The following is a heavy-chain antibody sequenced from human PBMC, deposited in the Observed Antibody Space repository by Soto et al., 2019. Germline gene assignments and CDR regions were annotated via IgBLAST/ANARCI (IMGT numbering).Heavy chain of an antibody. Sequence: GGSLRLSCEASGFTFSTYGMHWVRQAPGKGLEWVAVIWHDGNKKYYSDSVKGRFTISRDNSKNTLYLQMNSLRVEDTAVYYCARHCSSASCYYMDVWGKGTTVTVSS. CDR1: GFTFSTYG. J-gene: IGHJ6*03. V-gene: IGHV3-33*01. CDR3: ARHCSSASCYYMDV. D-gene: IGHD2-2*01. CDR2: IWHDGNKK.